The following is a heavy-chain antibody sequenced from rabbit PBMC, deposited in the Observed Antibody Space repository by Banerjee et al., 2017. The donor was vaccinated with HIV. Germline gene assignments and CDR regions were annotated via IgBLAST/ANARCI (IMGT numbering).Heavy chain of an antibody. CDR1: GSDISSNA. D-gene: IGHD1-1*01. Sequence: QEQLVESGGGLVQPEGSLTLTCKASGSDISSNAMCWVRQAPGKGLEWIACINSSSGSTVYANWAKGPFTISKTSSTTVTLQMTSLTAADTATYFCARDGGSGYTLNLWGPGTPRHRL. CDR3: ARDGGSGYTLNL. J-gene: IGHJ4*01. V-gene: IGHV1S45*01. CDR2: INSSSGST.